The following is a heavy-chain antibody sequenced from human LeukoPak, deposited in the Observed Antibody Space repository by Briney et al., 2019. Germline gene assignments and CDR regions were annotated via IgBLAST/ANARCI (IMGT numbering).Heavy chain of an antibody. CDR1: GFTFSSYA. J-gene: IGHJ3*01. D-gene: IGHD4-11*01. V-gene: IGHV3-23*01. Sequence: SGGSLRLSCAASGFTFSSYAMNWVRQAPGKGLECVSSISGSGTSTYYADSVEGRFTSSRDNSKNTLYLQMNSLRAEDTAIYYCANEYSKGDVWGQGTTVTVSS. CDR2: ISGSGTST. CDR3: ANEYSKGDV.